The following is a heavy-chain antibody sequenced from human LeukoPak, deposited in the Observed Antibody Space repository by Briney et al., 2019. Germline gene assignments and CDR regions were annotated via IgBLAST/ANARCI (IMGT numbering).Heavy chain of an antibody. CDR2: ISPSGGIT. Sequence: HSGGSLRLSCAASGFTFSSYSMNWVRQAPGKGLEWVSGISPSGGITYYTDSVKGRFTISRDNSKNTVSLQMNSLRAEDTAVYYCAKEQSPPYYYYMDVWGKGTTVTISS. J-gene: IGHJ6*03. CDR3: AKEQSPPYYYYMDV. V-gene: IGHV3-23*01. CDR1: GFTFSSYS. D-gene: IGHD6-19*01.